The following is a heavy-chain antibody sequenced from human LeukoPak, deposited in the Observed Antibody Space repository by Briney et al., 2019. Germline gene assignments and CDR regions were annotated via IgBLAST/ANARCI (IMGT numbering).Heavy chain of an antibody. J-gene: IGHJ4*02. CDR1: GFTFSSYA. D-gene: IGHD4-17*01. Sequence: GESLRLSCAASGFTFSSYAMHWVRQAPGKGLEWVAVISYDGSNKHYADSVKGRFTISRDNSKNTLYLQMNSLRAEDTAVYYCARDPPSTDYFDYWGQGTLVTVSS. CDR3: ARDPPSTDYFDY. V-gene: IGHV3-30-3*01. CDR2: ISYDGSNK.